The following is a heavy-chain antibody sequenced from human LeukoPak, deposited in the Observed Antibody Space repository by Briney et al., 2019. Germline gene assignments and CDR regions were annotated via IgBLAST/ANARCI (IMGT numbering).Heavy chain of an antibody. CDR1: GGSISSGSYY. V-gene: IGHV4-61*02. D-gene: IGHD1-26*01. Sequence: SQTLSLTCTVSGGSISSGSYYWSWIRQPAGKGLEWIGRIYTSGSTNYNPSLKSRVTISVDTSKNQFSLKLSSVTAAGTAVYYCASSRMKWELLQSGAFDIWGQGTMVTVSS. CDR2: IYTSGST. CDR3: ASSRMKWELLQSGAFDI. J-gene: IGHJ3*02.